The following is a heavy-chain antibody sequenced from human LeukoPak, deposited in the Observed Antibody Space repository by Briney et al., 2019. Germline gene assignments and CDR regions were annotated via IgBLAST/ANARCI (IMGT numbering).Heavy chain of an antibody. J-gene: IGHJ4*02. V-gene: IGHV3-23*01. CDR2: ISGGGT. CDR1: GFTFSYYA. Sequence: GSLRLSCAASGFTFSYYAMSWVRQAPGKGLEWVSVISGGGTYYADSVKGRFTISRDNSKNSLYLQMNSLRAEETAVYYCAREGGEWELLRTFDYWGQGTLVTVSS. CDR3: AREGGEWELLRTFDY. D-gene: IGHD1-26*01.